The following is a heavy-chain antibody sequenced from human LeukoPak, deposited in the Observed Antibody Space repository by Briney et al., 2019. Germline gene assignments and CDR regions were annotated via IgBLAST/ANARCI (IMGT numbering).Heavy chain of an antibody. CDR1: GGSISSYY. Sequence: SETLSLTCTVSGGSISSYYWSWIRQPPGKGLEWIGYIYYSGSTNYNPSLKSRVTISVDTFKNQFSLKLSSVTAADTAVYYCARDTVDTAMDDAFDIWGQGTMVTVSS. CDR3: ARDTVDTAMDDAFDI. D-gene: IGHD5-18*01. V-gene: IGHV4-59*01. J-gene: IGHJ3*02. CDR2: IYYSGST.